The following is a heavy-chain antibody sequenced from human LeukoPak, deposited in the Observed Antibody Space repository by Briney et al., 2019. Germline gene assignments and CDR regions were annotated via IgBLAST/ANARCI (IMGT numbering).Heavy chain of an antibody. J-gene: IGHJ4*02. V-gene: IGHV3-23*01. CDR3: ARDSPLKGYNSGWATNSFDF. CDR1: GFNFRSYA. Sequence: GGSLRLSCAASGFNFRSYAMSWVRQAPGKGLEWVSTVTGGAVATYYADSVRGRHTISRDNSKNALYLQMNSLRAEDTAVYYCARDSPLKGYNSGWATNSFDFWGQGTLVTVSS. CDR2: VTGGAVAT. D-gene: IGHD6-19*01.